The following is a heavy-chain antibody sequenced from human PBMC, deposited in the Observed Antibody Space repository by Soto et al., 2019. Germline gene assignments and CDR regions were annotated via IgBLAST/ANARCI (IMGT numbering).Heavy chain of an antibody. V-gene: IGHV4-31*03. Sequence: QVQLQESGPGLVKPSQTLSLTCTVSGGSISSGGYYWSWIRQHPGKGLEWIGYIYYSGSTYYNPSLKSRVTISVDTSKNQFSLKLSSVTAADTAVYYCARDESGASYDPTGRPRYWFDPWGQGTLVTVSS. CDR3: ARDESGASYDPTGRPRYWFDP. CDR2: IYYSGST. CDR1: GGSISSGGYY. D-gene: IGHD5-12*01. J-gene: IGHJ5*02.